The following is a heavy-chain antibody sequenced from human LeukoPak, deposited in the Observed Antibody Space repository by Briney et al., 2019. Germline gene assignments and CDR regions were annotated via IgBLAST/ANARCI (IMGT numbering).Heavy chain of an antibody. CDR2: ISWNSGSI. V-gene: IGHV3-9*01. CDR3: AKCRTGLYFDY. CDR1: GFTFDDYA. J-gene: IGHJ4*02. Sequence: PGRSLRLSCAASGFTFDDYAMHWVRQAPGKGLEWVSGISWNSGSIGYADSVKGRFTISRDNAKNSLYLQMNSLRAEDTALYYCAKCRTGLYFDYWGQGTLVTVSS. D-gene: IGHD3-10*01.